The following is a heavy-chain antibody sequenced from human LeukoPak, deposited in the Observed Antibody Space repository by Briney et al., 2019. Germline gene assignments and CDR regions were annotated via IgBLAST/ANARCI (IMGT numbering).Heavy chain of an antibody. CDR3: ARDPPPKYGDYVDWYFDL. D-gene: IGHD4-17*01. CDR1: GFTFSSYW. V-gene: IGHV3-33*08. CDR2: IWYDGSNK. Sequence: PGGSLRLSCAASGFTFSSYWMSWVRQAPGKGLEWVAVIWYDGSNKYYADSVKGRFTISRDNSKNTLYLQMNSLRAEDTAVYYCARDPPPKYGDYVDWYFDLWGRGTLVTVSS. J-gene: IGHJ2*01.